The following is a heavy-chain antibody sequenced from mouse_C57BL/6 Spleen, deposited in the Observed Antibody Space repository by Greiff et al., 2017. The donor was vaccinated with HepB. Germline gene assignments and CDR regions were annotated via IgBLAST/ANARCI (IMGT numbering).Heavy chain of an antibody. J-gene: IGHJ3*01. D-gene: IGHD2-5*01. CDR3: ASGDYSNRGFAY. Sequence: EVQLVESGPGLVKPSQSLSLTCSVTGYSITSGYYWNWIRQFPGNKLEWMGYISYDGSNNYNPSLKNRISITRDTSKNQFFLKLNSVTTEDTATYYCASGDYSNRGFAYWGQGTLVTVSA. CDR2: ISYDGSN. V-gene: IGHV3-6*01. CDR1: GYSITSGYY.